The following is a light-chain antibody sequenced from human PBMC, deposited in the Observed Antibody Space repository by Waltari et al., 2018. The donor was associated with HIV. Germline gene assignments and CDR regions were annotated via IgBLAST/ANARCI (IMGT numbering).Light chain of an antibody. Sequence: EIVLTPSPGTLSLSPGERATLSCRTSQTVRSSYVAWYQQRPGQAPRLVIFGASSRATGIPDRFSGSGSGADFTLTISRLEPEDSATYYCHQYGLSPKTFGQGTNVEIK. CDR1: QTVRSSY. CDR2: GAS. J-gene: IGKJ1*01. CDR3: HQYGLSPKT. V-gene: IGKV3-20*01.